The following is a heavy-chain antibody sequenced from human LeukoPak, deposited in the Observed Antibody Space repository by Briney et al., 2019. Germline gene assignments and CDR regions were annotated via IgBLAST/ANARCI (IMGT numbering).Heavy chain of an antibody. V-gene: IGHV3-48*03. CDR3: GRWRPYGMDV. CDR2: ISTSGSIV. D-gene: IGHD3-3*01. Sequence: PGGSLRLSCAASGFDFSNYDMNWVRQVPGKGLEWVSHISTSGSIVYSADSVKGRFSISRDNAKNSLSLQMNSLRAEDTAVYYCGRWRPYGMDVWGQGTTVTVPS. CDR1: GFDFSNYD. J-gene: IGHJ6*02.